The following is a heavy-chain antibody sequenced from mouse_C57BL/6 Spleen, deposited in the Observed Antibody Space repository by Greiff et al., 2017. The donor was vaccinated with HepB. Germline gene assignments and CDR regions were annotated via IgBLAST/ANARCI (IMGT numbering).Heavy chain of an antibody. V-gene: IGHV1-19*01. D-gene: IGHD4-1*01. CDR2: INPYNGGT. J-gene: IGHJ3*01. Sequence: EVQGVESGPVLVKPGASVKMSCKASGYTFTDYYMNWVKQSHGKSLEWIGVINPYNGGTSYNQKFKGKATLTVDKSSSTAYMELNSLTSEDSAVYYCARYDWDEAYWGQGTLVTVSA. CDR3: ARYDWDEAY. CDR1: GYTFTDYY.